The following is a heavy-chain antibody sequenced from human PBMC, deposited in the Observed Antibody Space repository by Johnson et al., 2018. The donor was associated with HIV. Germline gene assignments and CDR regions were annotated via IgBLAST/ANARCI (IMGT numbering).Heavy chain of an antibody. J-gene: IGHJ3*02. CDR3: ARWTVTRGAFDI. CDR1: GFTFSRCA. V-gene: IGHV3-30-3*01. D-gene: IGHD4-17*01. Sequence: QVQLVESGGGVVQPGRSLRLSCAASGFTFSRCAMHWVRQSPGKGLEWVAVISYDGNNKYYADSVKGRFTISRDNSTNTLYLQMNSLRAEDTAVYYCARWTVTRGAFDIWGQGTMVTVSS. CDR2: ISYDGNNK.